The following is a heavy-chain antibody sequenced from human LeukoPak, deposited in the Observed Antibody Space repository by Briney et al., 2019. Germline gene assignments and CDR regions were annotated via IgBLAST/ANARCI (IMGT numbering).Heavy chain of an antibody. CDR3: ARGSEWLVPCYFDY. Sequence: GGSLRLSCAASGFTFDDYGMNWVRQAPGKGLEWVSSISSSSSYIYYADSVKGRFTISRDNAKNSLYLQMNSLRAEDTAVYYCARGSEWLVPCYFDYWGQGTLVTVSS. CDR1: GFTFDDYG. J-gene: IGHJ4*02. V-gene: IGHV3-21*01. D-gene: IGHD6-19*01. CDR2: ISSSSSYI.